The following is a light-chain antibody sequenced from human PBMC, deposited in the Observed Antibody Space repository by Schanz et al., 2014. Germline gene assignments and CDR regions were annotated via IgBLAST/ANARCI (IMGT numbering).Light chain of an antibody. CDR2: GAS. CDR3: QQYNNWPPG. J-gene: IGKJ2*01. CDR1: QSVSSN. Sequence: EKVMTQSPATLSVSPGERATLSCGASQSVSSNLAWYQQKPGQAPRLLIYGASTRATGIPARFSGSGSGTEFTLTISSLQSEDFAVYYCQQYNNWPPGFGQGTKLEIK. V-gene: IGKV3-15*01.